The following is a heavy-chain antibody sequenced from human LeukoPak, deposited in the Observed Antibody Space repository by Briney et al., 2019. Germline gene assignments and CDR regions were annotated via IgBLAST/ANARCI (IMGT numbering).Heavy chain of an antibody. CDR3: ARGAGMSPAATAYYYYMDV. D-gene: IGHD2-2*01. Sequence: SETLSLTCTVSGDSISNTAYWWGWIRQPPGKGLEWIGEINHSGSTNYNPSLKGRVTISVDTSKNQFSLKLSSVTAADTAVYYCARGAGMSPAATAYYYYMDVWGKGTTVTVSS. CDR1: GDSISNTAYW. J-gene: IGHJ6*03. CDR2: INHSGST. V-gene: IGHV4-39*07.